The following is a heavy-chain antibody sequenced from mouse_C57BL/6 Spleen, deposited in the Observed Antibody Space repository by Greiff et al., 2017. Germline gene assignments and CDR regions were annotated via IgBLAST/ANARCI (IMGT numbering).Heavy chain of an antibody. CDR2: LYPGDGDT. J-gene: IGHJ2*01. V-gene: IGHV1-82*01. Sequence: VQLQQSGPELVKPGASVKISCKASGYAFSSSWMNWVKQRPGKGLEWIGRLYPGDGDTNYNGKFKGKATLSADKSSSTAYMQLSSLTSEDSAVYFCARLTTVVARGFDYWGQGTTLTVSS. CDR3: ARLTTVVARGFDY. D-gene: IGHD1-1*01. CDR1: GYAFSSSW.